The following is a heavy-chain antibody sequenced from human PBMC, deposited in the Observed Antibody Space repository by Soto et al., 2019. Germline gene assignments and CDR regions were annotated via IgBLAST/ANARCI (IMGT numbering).Heavy chain of an antibody. J-gene: IGHJ6*02. CDR3: ARGALYYDFWSGYFATNYYLGMDV. D-gene: IGHD3-3*01. CDR1: GYTFTSYD. Sequence: ASVKVSCKASGYTFTSYDINWVRQATGQGLEWMGWMNPNSGNTGYAQKFQGRVTMTRNTSISTAYMELSSLRSEDTAVYYCARGALYYDFWSGYFATNYYLGMDVWGQGTTVTVSS. CDR2: MNPNSGNT. V-gene: IGHV1-8*01.